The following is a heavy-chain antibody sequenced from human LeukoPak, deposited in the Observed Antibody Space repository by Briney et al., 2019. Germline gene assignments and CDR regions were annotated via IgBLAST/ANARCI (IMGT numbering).Heavy chain of an antibody. CDR3: AREDRIAALDY. J-gene: IGHJ4*02. D-gene: IGHD6-13*01. V-gene: IGHV1-69*13. CDR2: IISIFGTA. Sequence: SVKVSCKASGGTFSSYAISWVRQAPGQGLEWMGGIISIFGTANYAQKFQGRVTITADESTSAAYMELSSLRSEDTAVYYCAREDRIAALDYWGQGTLVTVSS. CDR1: GGTFSSYA.